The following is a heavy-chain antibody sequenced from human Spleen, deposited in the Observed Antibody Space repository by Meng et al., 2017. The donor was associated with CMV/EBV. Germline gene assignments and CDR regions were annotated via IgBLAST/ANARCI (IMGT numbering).Heavy chain of an antibody. CDR2: INHAGST. D-gene: IGHD3-16*01. CDR3: ARIWQLLLGG. V-gene: IGHV4-34*01. J-gene: IGHJ4*02. CDR1: GGPFSGDY. Sequence: SETLSLTCAVNGGPFSGDYWSWIRQPPGKGLEWIGEINHAGSTNYSPSLRSRVTISIDTSKKQFSLKLTSMTAADTAVYYCARIWQLLLGGWGQGTLVTVSS.